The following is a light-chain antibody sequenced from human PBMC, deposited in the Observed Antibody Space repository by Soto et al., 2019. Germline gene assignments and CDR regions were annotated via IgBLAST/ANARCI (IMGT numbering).Light chain of an antibody. CDR1: QSVSIL. CDR3: QQYGSSPPIT. V-gene: IGKV3-20*01. J-gene: IGKJ5*01. Sequence: EIVLTQSPGTLSLSPWEIATLSCRASQSVSILLAWYQQKPGQAPRLLIYGASSRATGIPDRFSGSGSGTDFTLTISRLEPEDFAVYYCQQYGSSPPITFGQGTRLEIK. CDR2: GAS.